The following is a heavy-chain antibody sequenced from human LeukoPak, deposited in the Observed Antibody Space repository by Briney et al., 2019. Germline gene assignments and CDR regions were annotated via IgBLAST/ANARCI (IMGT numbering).Heavy chain of an antibody. CDR1: GGTFSSYA. J-gene: IGHJ4*02. Sequence: SVKVSCKASGGTFSSYAISWVRQAPGQGLEWMGGIIPIFGTTNYAQKFQGRVTITTDESTSTAYMELSSLRSEDTAVYYCAVSSGWYHSSFDYWGQGTLVTVSS. D-gene: IGHD6-19*01. CDR3: AVSSGWYHSSFDY. CDR2: IIPIFGTT. V-gene: IGHV1-69*05.